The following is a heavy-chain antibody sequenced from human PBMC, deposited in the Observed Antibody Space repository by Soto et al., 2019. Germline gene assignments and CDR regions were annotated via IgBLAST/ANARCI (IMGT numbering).Heavy chain of an antibody. J-gene: IGHJ3*02. CDR2: IYYSGST. D-gene: IGHD3-22*01. CDR3: ARLTPGVVTQTVTFDI. CDR1: GGSISSSY. Sequence: QAQLQESGPGLVKPSETLSLTCTVSGGSISSSYWSWIRQPPGKGLEWIGYIYYSGSTNYNPSLQSRVTISVDTSNNQFSMKLSSVTSADTAVYYCARLTPGVVTQTVTFDIWGQGTMVTVSS. V-gene: IGHV4-59*08.